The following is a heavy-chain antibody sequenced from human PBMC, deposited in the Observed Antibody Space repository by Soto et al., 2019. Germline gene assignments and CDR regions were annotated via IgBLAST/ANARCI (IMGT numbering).Heavy chain of an antibody. J-gene: IGHJ6*02. Sequence: QVQLQASGPGLVKPSETLSLTCTVSGSSSSSISNHYCSWILQPPGKRLEWMGYISSSGSTSYNPSHTRCVIISVDPLKNQVYLILASVTAADTAVYYCATQGFGVLHGLVAVWGQGTSVTVSS. CDR1: GSSSSSISNHY. CDR3: ATQGFGVLHGLVAV. CDR2: ISSSGST. V-gene: IGHV4-4*09. D-gene: IGHD3-10*01.